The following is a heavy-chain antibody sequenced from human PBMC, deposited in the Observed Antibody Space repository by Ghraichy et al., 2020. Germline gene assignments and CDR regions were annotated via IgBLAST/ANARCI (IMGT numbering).Heavy chain of an antibody. V-gene: IGHV5-51*01. Sequence: GESLNISCKGSGFIFANYWIGWVRQMPGKGLESVGIIYPSDSATKYSPPFQGQVTISADKSISTAYLQWSSLKASDSAMYFCARGSGSPETYYYYGLDVWDQGTTVTVSS. CDR1: GFIFANYW. CDR2: IYPSDSAT. D-gene: IGHD3-10*01. J-gene: IGHJ6*02. CDR3: ARGSGSPETYYYYGLDV.